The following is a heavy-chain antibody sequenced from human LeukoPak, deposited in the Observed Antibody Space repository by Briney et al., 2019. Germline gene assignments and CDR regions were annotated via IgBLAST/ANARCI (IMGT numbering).Heavy chain of an antibody. Sequence: GGSLRLSCAASGFTFSSYGMLWVRQAPGKGLEWVAVIWYDGSNKYYADSVKGRFTISRDNSKNTLYLQMNSLRAEDTAVYYCARGVVVVAAIQVFFDYWGQGTLVTVSS. CDR2: IWYDGSNK. CDR1: GFTFSSYG. D-gene: IGHD2-15*01. CDR3: ARGVVVVAAIQVFFDY. J-gene: IGHJ4*02. V-gene: IGHV3-33*01.